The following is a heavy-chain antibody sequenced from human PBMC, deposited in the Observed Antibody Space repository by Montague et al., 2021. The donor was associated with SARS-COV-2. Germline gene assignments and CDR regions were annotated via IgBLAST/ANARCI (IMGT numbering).Heavy chain of an antibody. CDR3: ARGRQWLVLGQVDY. CDR2: ISFDGSSK. J-gene: IGHJ4*02. D-gene: IGHD3-22*01. V-gene: IGHV3-30*04. Sequence: SLRLSCAASGFTFGSHPMHWVRQAPGNGLEWVAVISFDGSSKYYVDSMRGRLTISRDNSKNTLFLQMNSLRVEDTAVYYCARGRQWLVLGQVDYWGQGTLVTVSS. CDR1: GFTFGSHP.